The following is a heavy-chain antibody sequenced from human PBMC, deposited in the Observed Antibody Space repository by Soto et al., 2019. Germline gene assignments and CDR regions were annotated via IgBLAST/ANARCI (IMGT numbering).Heavy chain of an antibody. CDR1: GFTFSSRA. D-gene: IGHD6-19*01. CDR2: ITGSGASS. CDR3: AKDLQFSGWLSAQTFDY. J-gene: IGHJ4*02. Sequence: EVQLLESGGGLVQPGGSLRLSCAVSGFTFSSRAMSWVRQAPGKGLECVSSITGSGASSYYADSVKGRFTISRDKSKNTLYLQMNSLRAEDTAVYYCAKDLQFSGWLSAQTFDYWGQGTQVTVSS. V-gene: IGHV3-23*01.